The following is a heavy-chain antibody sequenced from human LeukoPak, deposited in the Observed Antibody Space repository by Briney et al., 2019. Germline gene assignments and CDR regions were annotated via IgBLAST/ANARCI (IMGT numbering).Heavy chain of an antibody. CDR2: ISGSASST. Sequence: PGGSLRLSCAASEFTFATYAMTWVRQAPGKGLEWVSPISGSASSTYYADSVRGRFTISRDNSKNMLYLQMNSLTAEDTAVYHCAKGHNNYGYAWYFDYWGQGALVTVSS. J-gene: IGHJ4*02. V-gene: IGHV3-23*01. CDR3: AKGHNNYGYAWYFDY. D-gene: IGHD5-18*01. CDR1: EFTFATYA.